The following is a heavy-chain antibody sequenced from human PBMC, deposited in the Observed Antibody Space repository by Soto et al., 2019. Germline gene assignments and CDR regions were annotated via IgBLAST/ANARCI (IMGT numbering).Heavy chain of an antibody. CDR2: IIPILGIA. CDR1: GGTFSSYT. V-gene: IGHV1-69*02. J-gene: IGHJ6*03. D-gene: IGHD6-6*01. Sequence: ASVKVSCKASGGTFSSYTISWVRQAPGQGLEWMGRIIPILGIANYAQKFQGRVTITADKSTSTAYMELSSLRSEDTAVYYCASQTLSVQSINYYYYYMDVWGKGTTVTVSS. CDR3: ASQTLSVQSINYYYYYMDV.